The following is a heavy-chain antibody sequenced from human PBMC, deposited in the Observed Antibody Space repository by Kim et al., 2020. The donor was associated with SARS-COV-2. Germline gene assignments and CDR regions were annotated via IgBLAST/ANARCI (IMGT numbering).Heavy chain of an antibody. Sequence: GESLKISCKGSESSFTNYWIGWVRQMPGKALAWMGIIYPGDSDTRYSPSFQGQVIISADKSISTAYLQWSSLKASDTAMYYCSRHPYCRGGSCWHFDYWGQRTLFTVSS. CDR1: ESSFTNYW. CDR2: IYPGDSDT. CDR3: SRHPYCRGGSCWHFDY. D-gene: IGHD2-15*01. J-gene: IGHJ4*02. V-gene: IGHV5-51*01.